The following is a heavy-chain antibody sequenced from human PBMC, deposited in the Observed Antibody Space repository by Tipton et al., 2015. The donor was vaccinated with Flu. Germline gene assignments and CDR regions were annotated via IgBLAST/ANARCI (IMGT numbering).Heavy chain of an antibody. CDR3: ARAVAGSGSL. D-gene: IGHD5-12*01. Sequence: GSLRLSCAASGFTLTDYWMSWVRQAPGKGLEWVANIKQDGSEKYYVDSVKGRFTISRDNAKNSLYLQMNNLRAEDTAVYYCARAVAGSGSLWGQGTMVTVSS. CDR2: IKQDGSEK. CDR1: GFTLTDYW. J-gene: IGHJ3*01. V-gene: IGHV3-7*01.